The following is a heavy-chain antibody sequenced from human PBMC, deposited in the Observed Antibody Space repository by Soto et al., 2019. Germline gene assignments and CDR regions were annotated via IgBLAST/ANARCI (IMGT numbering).Heavy chain of an antibody. CDR1: GYGITTSG. CDR2: ISPKKEST. J-gene: IGHJ5*01. CDR3: ARDRSSNDS. Sequence: QIQLVQSENEVKKPGASVRVSCKASGYGITTSGLRWVLQAPGQALEWMGWISPKKESTDYAEKFRGRFTITADTPTNRAYMELRRLISDDTAFYYCARDRSSNDSWGQGTLVTVPS. V-gene: IGHV1-18*01.